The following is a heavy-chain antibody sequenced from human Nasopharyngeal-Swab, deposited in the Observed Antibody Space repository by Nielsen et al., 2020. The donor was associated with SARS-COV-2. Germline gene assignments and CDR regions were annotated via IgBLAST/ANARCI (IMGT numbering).Heavy chain of an antibody. D-gene: IGHD3-16*01. CDR1: GFTFSSYW. V-gene: IGHV3-74*01. J-gene: IGHJ6*02. CDR2: INSDGSST. CDR3: ARYDYIWGSLYGMDV. Sequence: GESLKISCAASGFTFSSYWMHWVRQAPGKGLVWVSRINSDGSSTSYADSVKGRFTISRDNAKNSLYLQMNSLRAEDTAVYYCARYDYIWGSLYGMDVWGQGTTVTVSS.